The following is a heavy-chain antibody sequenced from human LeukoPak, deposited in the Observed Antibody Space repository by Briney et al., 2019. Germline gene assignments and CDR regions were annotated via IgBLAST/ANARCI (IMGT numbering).Heavy chain of an antibody. D-gene: IGHD3-16*01. J-gene: IGHJ4*02. CDR2: IWYDGSNK. V-gene: IGHV3-33*01. CDR3: ARDRTSAPGEWGWFDY. Sequence: GGSLRLSCVASGFTSRSYGMHWVRQAPGKGLEWVAVIWYDGSNKYCTDSVKGRITISRDNSKNTLYLQMNSLRAEDTAVYYCARDRTSAPGEWGWFDYWGQGTLVTVSS. CDR1: GFTSRSYG.